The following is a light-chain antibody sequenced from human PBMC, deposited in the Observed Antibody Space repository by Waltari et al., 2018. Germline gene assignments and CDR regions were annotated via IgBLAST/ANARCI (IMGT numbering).Light chain of an antibody. J-gene: IGKJ3*01. Sequence: EIVLTQSPVTLSLSPGEGATLSCKTSQSVGDFLAWYQQRPGQAPRLLFYDASLRAAGIPARFSGSGSETDFTLTISSLESEDSAVYFCQQRNSWPLTFGPGTTV. V-gene: IGKV3-11*01. CDR3: QQRNSWPLT. CDR1: QSVGDF. CDR2: DAS.